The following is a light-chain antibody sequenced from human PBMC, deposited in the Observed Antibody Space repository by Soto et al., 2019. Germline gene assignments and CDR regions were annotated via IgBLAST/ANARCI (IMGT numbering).Light chain of an antibody. CDR2: EVN. V-gene: IGLV2-8*01. Sequence: QSVLTQPPSASGSPGQSVAISCTGTSRDVGGYKYVSWYQQHPGKDPKLMIYEVNKRPPGVPDRFSGSKSGNTASLTVSGLQAEDEADYYCSSYAGSSNVFGTGTKVTVL. CDR1: SRDVGGYKY. J-gene: IGLJ1*01. CDR3: SSYAGSSNV.